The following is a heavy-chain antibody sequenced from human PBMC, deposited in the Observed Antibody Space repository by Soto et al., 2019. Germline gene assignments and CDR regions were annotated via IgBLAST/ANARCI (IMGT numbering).Heavy chain of an antibody. D-gene: IGHD1-26*01. Sequence: QVQLVESGGGVVQPGRSLRLSCAASGFTFSSYGMHWVRQAPGKGLEWVAVIWYDGSNKYYADSVKGRFTISRDNSKNTLYLQMNSLRAEDTAVYYCARDGGDFSGSYYFDYWGQGTLVTVSS. CDR3: ARDGGDFSGSYYFDY. J-gene: IGHJ4*02. CDR2: IWYDGSNK. CDR1: GFTFSSYG. V-gene: IGHV3-33*01.